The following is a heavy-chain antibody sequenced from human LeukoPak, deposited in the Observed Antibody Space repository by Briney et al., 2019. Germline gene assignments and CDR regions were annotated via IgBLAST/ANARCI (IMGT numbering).Heavy chain of an antibody. Sequence: SETLSLTCTVSDGSISSSTYYWGWIRQPPGKGLEWIGGISYSGTTYYNPSPKSRVTMSVDTSKNQFSLKLSSVTALDTAVYYCARIHNGDWFDPWGQGTLVTVSS. CDR1: DGSISSSTYY. CDR2: ISYSGTT. V-gene: IGHV4-39*07. J-gene: IGHJ5*02. D-gene: IGHD2-8*01. CDR3: ARIHNGDWFDP.